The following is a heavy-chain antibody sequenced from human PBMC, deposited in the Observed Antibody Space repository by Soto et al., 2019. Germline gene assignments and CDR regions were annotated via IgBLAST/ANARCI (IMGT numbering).Heavy chain of an antibody. J-gene: IGHJ5*02. Sequence: EVQLVESGGGLVQPGGSLRLSCAASGFTFSSYWMSWVRQAPGKGLEWVANIKQDGSEKYYVDSVKGRFTISRDNAKNSLYLQMNSLRAEDTAVYYCARGKEVRGNRFDPWGQGTLVTVSS. CDR2: IKQDGSEK. V-gene: IGHV3-7*01. D-gene: IGHD3-10*01. CDR1: GFTFSSYW. CDR3: ARGKEVRGNRFDP.